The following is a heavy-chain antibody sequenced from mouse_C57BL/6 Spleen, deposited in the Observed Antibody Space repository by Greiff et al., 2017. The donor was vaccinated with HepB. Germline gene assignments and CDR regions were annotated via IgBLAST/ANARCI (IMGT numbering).Heavy chain of an antibody. Sequence: EVKLVESGGGLVQPGGSLSLSCAASGFTFTDYYMSWVRQPPGKALEWLGFIRNKANGYTTEYSASVKGRFTISRDNSQSILYLQMNALRAEDSATYYCARFPPGDYAMDYWGQGTSVTVSS. D-gene: IGHD4-1*01. CDR2: IRNKANGYTT. CDR3: ARFPPGDYAMDY. CDR1: GFTFTDYY. J-gene: IGHJ4*01. V-gene: IGHV7-3*01.